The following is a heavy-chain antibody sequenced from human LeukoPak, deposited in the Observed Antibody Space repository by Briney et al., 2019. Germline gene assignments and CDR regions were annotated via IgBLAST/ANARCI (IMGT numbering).Heavy chain of an antibody. CDR1: GFSLTDRKVG. V-gene: IGHV2-5*02. CDR3: AHRSLSAPEFSWFDP. CDR2: IYSDDER. Sequence: SGPTLVKPTQTLTLTCTFSGFSLTDRKVGVCWICQPPGKALEWLAFIYSDDERRYSPSLTSRFTSTKDTSKNQVVLTMTNMDPVDTATYYCAHRSLSAPEFSWFDPWGQGTLVTVSS. J-gene: IGHJ5*02. D-gene: IGHD2/OR15-2a*01.